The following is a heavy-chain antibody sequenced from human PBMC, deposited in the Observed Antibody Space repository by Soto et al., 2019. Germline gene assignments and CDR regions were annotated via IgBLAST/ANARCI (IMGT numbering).Heavy chain of an antibody. V-gene: IGHV3-21*06. CDR3: ARESEDLTSNLDY. J-gene: IGHJ4*02. CDR1: GFTFSNYK. Sequence: GGSLRLSCATSGFTFSNYKMNWVRQAPGKGLEWVAAISSAGTYIYYADSVKGRFTISRDDARNSLYLQMTSLRAEDTAVYYCARESEDLTSNLDYWGQGTLVTVSS. CDR2: ISSAGTYI.